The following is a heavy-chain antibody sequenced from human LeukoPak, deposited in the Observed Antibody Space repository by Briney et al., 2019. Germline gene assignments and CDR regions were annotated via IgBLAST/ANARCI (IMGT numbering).Heavy chain of an antibody. Sequence: PSETLSPTCAVYGGSSSAYWWSWIHQPPGKGLEWIGEINPSGTTNYNPSLKGRVTISLDTSKNHFSLNLSSVTAADTAVYYCARPRKHDYYDMDVWGKGTTVTVSS. CDR2: INPSGTT. V-gene: IGHV4-34*01. J-gene: IGHJ6*03. CDR1: GGSSSAYW. CDR3: ARPRKHDYYDMDV.